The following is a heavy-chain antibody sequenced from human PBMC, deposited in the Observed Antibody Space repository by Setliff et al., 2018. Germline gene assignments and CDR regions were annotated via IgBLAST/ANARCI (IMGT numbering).Heavy chain of an antibody. CDR3: ARGRGLEWLPESWFDP. CDR2: IYTGGST. Sequence: SETLSLTCTVSGGSISSSSYYWGWIRQPPGKGLEWIGRIYTGGSTNYNPSLKSRVTISLDTSKNHFSLTLTSVTAADTAVYYCARGRGLEWLPESWFDPLGQGTLVTVSS. J-gene: IGHJ5*02. CDR1: GGSISSSSYY. D-gene: IGHD3-3*01. V-gene: IGHV4-61*02.